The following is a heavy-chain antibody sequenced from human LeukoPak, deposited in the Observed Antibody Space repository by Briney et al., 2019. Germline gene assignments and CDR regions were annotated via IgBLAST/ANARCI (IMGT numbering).Heavy chain of an antibody. Sequence: GASVKVSCKASGYTFTIYYIHWVRQAPGQGLEWMGLINPSGGSTNYAQKFQGRVTMTRDTSTSTVYMELSRLRSDDTAVYYCARGSLYYYDSSGSGLFDYWGQGTLVTVSS. CDR3: ARGSLYYYDSSGSGLFDY. J-gene: IGHJ4*02. D-gene: IGHD3-22*01. CDR2: INPSGGST. CDR1: GYTFTIYY. V-gene: IGHV1-46*01.